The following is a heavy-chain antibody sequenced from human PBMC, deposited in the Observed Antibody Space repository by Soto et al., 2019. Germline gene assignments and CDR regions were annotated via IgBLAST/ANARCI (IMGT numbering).Heavy chain of an antibody. CDR1: GASITTYY. CDR2: VYHTGST. CDR3: ARRLFGTGWTLDX. J-gene: IGHJ4*02. D-gene: IGHD1-1*01. V-gene: IGHV4-59*01. Sequence: PSETLSLTCDVSGASITTYYWTWIRQAPGKGLEGIVNVYHTGSTDYNSSLKSRVTISVDTSKKQFSLNMNSVTAADTAVYYCARRLFGTGWTLDXWGQGALVTVSX.